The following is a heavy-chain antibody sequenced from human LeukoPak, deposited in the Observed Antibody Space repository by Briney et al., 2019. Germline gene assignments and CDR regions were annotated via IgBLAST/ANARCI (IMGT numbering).Heavy chain of an antibody. Sequence: SETLSLTCTVSGGSISSYYWSWIRQPPGKGLEWIGYVYYSGSTNYNPSLKSRVTISVDTSKNQFSLKLSSVTAADTAVYYCASTLPYYYYYMDVWGKGTTVTVSS. V-gene: IGHV4-59*08. J-gene: IGHJ6*03. CDR1: GGSISSYY. CDR2: VYYSGST. CDR3: ASTLPYYYYYMDV.